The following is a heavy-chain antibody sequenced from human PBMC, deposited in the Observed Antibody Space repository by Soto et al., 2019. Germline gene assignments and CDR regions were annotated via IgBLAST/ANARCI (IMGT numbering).Heavy chain of an antibody. Sequence: SETLSLTCTVSGGSISSYYWSWIRQPPGKGLEWIGYIYYSGSTNYSPSLKSRVTISVDTSKNQFSLKLSSVTAADTAVYYCARHRYCSGGSCHWVWFDPWGQGTLVTVSS. CDR2: IYYSGST. D-gene: IGHD2-15*01. CDR3: ARHRYCSGGSCHWVWFDP. J-gene: IGHJ5*02. V-gene: IGHV4-59*08. CDR1: GGSISSYY.